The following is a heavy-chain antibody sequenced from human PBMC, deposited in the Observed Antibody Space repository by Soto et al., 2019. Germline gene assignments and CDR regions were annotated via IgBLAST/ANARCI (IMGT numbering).Heavy chain of an antibody. CDR2: IYNSGST. J-gene: IGHJ1*01. CDR3: ARVEDGDYGHFHH. D-gene: IGHD4-17*01. V-gene: IGHV4-59*01. Sequence: SETLSLTCTVSGGSISSYYWSWIRQPPGKGLEWIGYIYNSGSTNYNPSLKSRVTISVETSKNQFSLKLSSVTAADTAVYYCARVEDGDYGHFHHWGQGTLVTVSS. CDR1: GGSISSYY.